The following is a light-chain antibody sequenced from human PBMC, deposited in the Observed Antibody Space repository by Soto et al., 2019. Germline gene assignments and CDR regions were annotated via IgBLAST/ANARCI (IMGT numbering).Light chain of an antibody. J-gene: IGKJ1*01. CDR3: QQYGSSPWT. Sequence: EIVLTQSPGTLSLSPGEIATLSCRASQSVSSSYLAWYQQKPGQAPRLLIYGASSRATGIPDRFSGSGSGTDFTLTISRLEPEDFAMYYCQQYGSSPWTFGQGTKVDI. CDR2: GAS. CDR1: QSVSSSY. V-gene: IGKV3-20*01.